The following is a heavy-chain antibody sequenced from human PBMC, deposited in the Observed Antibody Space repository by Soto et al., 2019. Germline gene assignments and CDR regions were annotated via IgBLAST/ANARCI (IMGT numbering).Heavy chain of an antibody. CDR1: GYSFTIYC. J-gene: IGHJ3*02. Sequence: PGESLKISCKGSGYSFTIYCIGWVLQMPGKGLEWMGIIYPGDSDTRYSPSFQGQVTISADKSISTAYLQWSSLKASDTAMYYCARRRQLFHAFDIWGQGTMVTVSS. D-gene: IGHD6-6*01. CDR2: IYPGDSDT. V-gene: IGHV5-51*01. CDR3: ARRRQLFHAFDI.